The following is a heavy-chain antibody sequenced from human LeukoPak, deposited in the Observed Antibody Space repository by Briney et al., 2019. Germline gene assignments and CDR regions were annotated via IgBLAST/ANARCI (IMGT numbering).Heavy chain of an antibody. V-gene: IGHV4-59*01. CDR3: ARDYLVYDSSGWSAFDT. J-gene: IGHJ3*02. CDR2: IYYSGST. D-gene: IGHD3-22*01. Sequence: SETLSLTCTVSGGSISSYYWSWIRQPPGKGLEWIGYIYYSGSTNYNPSLKSRVTISVDTSKNQFSLKLSSVTAADTAVYYCARDYLVYDSSGWSAFDTWGQGTMVTVSS. CDR1: GGSISSYY.